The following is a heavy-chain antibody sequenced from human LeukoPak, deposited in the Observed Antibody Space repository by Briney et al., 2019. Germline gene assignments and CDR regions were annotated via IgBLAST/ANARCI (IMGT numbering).Heavy chain of an antibody. J-gene: IGHJ4*02. CDR2: ISSSSSTI. CDR3: AKANYVWGSYRYYFDY. CDR1: GFTFSSYS. Sequence: HPGGSLRLSCAASGFTFSSYSMNWVRQAPGKGLEWVSYISSSSSTIYYADSVKGRFTISRDNAKNSLYLQMNSLRAEDTAVYYCAKANYVWGSYRYYFDYWGQGTLVTVSS. V-gene: IGHV3-48*04. D-gene: IGHD3-16*02.